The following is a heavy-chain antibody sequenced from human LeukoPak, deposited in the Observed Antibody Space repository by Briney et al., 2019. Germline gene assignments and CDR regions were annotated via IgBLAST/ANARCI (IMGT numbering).Heavy chain of an antibody. Sequence: GGSLRLSCAASGFTFSSYSMNWDRQAPGKGLEWVSSISSSSSYIYYADSVKGRFTISRDNAKSSLYLQMNSLRAEDTAVYYCARDLKLGISDYWGQGTLVTVSS. J-gene: IGHJ4*02. CDR3: ARDLKLGISDY. CDR2: ISSSSSYI. V-gene: IGHV3-21*01. CDR1: GFTFSSYS. D-gene: IGHD7-27*01.